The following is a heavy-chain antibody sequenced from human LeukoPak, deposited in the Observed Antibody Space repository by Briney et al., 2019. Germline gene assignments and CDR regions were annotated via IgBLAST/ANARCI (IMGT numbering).Heavy chain of an antibody. CDR2: IYSGGST. J-gene: IGHJ4*02. CDR1: GFTVSSNY. D-gene: IGHD1-26*01. CDR3: ARYKSYPCIDY. Sequence: GGSLRLSCAASGFTVSSNYMSWVRQAPGKGLEWVSVIYSGGSTYYADSVKGRFTISRDNSKNTLYLQMNSLRAEDTAVYYCARYKSYPCIDYWGQGTLVTVSS. V-gene: IGHV3-53*01.